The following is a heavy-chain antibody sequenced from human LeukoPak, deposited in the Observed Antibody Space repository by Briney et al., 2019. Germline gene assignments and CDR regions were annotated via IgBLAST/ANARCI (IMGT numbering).Heavy chain of an antibody. V-gene: IGHV3-23*01. J-gene: IGHJ6*03. CDR2: ISGSGGST. CDR1: GFTFSSTW. D-gene: IGHD1-14*01. Sequence: GGSLRPSCAASGFTFSSTWMHWFRQAPGKGLEWVSAISGSGGSTYYADSVKGRFTISRDNSKNTLYLQMNSLRAEDTAVYYCAKAKGINYYYMDVWGKGTTVTVSS. CDR3: AKAKGINYYYMDV.